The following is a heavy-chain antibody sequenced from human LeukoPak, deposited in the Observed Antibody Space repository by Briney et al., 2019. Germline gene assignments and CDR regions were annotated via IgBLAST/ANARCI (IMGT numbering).Heavy chain of an antibody. D-gene: IGHD1-26*01. CDR2: ISDDGSNK. CDR1: GFTFSNYG. CDR3: AKGGYSGTHYLDY. J-gene: IGHJ4*02. Sequence: GGSLRLSCTASGFTFSNYGMHWVRQAPGKGLDWVAIISDDGSNKYYADSVQGRVTISRDNSKNTLYLQVSSLRDEDTAVYYCAKGGYSGTHYLDYWGQGTLLTVSS. V-gene: IGHV3-30*18.